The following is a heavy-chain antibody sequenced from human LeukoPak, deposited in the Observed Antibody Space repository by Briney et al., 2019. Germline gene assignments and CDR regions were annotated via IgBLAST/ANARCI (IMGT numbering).Heavy chain of an antibody. CDR3: TLGVVKTFYFVY. CDR2: ISGSGGST. D-gene: IGHD3-3*01. CDR1: GFTFSSYA. Sequence: GGSLRPSCAASGFTFSSYAMSWVRQAPGTGLEWVSAISGSGGSTYYADSVKGRFTISRDNSKNTLYLQMNSLRAEDTAVYYCTLGVVKTFYFVYWGQGTLVTVSS. V-gene: IGHV3-23*01. J-gene: IGHJ4*02.